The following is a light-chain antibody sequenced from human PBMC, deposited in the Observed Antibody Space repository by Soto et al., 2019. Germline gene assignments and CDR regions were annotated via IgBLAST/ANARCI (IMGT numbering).Light chain of an antibody. J-gene: IGKJ2*01. CDR1: QSFSSW. CDR3: QQYNSYPYT. CDR2: DAS. V-gene: IGKV1-5*01. Sequence: DIQMTQSPSPLSASVGDRVTITCRASQSFSSWLAWYQQKPGKAPKLLVYDASILESGVPSRFSGSASGTEFTLTISSLRPDDFATYYCQQYNSYPYTFGQGTKLEIK.